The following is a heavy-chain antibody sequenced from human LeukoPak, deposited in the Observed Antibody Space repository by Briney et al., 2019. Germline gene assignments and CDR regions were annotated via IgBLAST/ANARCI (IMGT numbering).Heavy chain of an antibody. Sequence: ASVKVSCKASGYTFTSYGISWVRQAPGQGLEWMGWISAYNGNTNYAQKLQGRVTMTTDTSTSTAYMELRSLRSDDTAVYYCARVSYYYGSGSLYYFDYWGQGTLVTVSS. D-gene: IGHD3-10*01. CDR2: ISAYNGNT. CDR3: ARVSYYYGSGSLYYFDY. CDR1: GYTFTSYG. J-gene: IGHJ4*02. V-gene: IGHV1-18*01.